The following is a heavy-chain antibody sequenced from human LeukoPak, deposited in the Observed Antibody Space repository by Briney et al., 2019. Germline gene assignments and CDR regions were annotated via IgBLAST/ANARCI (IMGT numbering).Heavy chain of an antibody. CDR2: IYYNGNT. V-gene: IGHV4-59*01. Sequence: SETLSLTCTVSGDSISGYYWSWIRQPPGKGLESIGYIYYNGNTNYNPSLKSRVTISIDTSNNQFSLHLRSVTAADTAVYYCARGPWGYSGSSRGFDPWGQGMLATVSS. CDR1: GDSISGYY. CDR3: ARGPWGYSGSSRGFDP. J-gene: IGHJ5*02. D-gene: IGHD1-26*01.